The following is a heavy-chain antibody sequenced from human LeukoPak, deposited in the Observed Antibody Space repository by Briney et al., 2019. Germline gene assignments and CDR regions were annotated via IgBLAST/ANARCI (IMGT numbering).Heavy chain of an antibody. Sequence: ASVKVSCKASGYTFTSYAMHWVRQAPGQRLEWMGWINAGNGNTKYLQKFQGRVTITRDTSASTAYMELSSLRSEDTAVYYCARVRGLTTYYFDYWGQGTLVTVSS. J-gene: IGHJ4*02. CDR1: GYTFTSYA. CDR2: INAGNGNT. V-gene: IGHV1-3*01. CDR3: ARVRGLTTYYFDY. D-gene: IGHD1-1*01.